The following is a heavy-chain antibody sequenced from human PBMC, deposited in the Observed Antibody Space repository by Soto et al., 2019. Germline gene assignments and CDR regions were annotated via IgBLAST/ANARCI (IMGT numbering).Heavy chain of an antibody. CDR1: GYTFTSYG. V-gene: IGHV1-18*04. Sequence: GASVKVSCKASGYTFTSYGISWVRQAPGQGLEWMGWISAYNGNTNYAQKLQGRVTMTTDTSTSTAYMELRSLRSDDTAVYYCARGAYCSGGSCYSSAFDIWGQGTMVTVSS. CDR3: ARGAYCSGGSCYSSAFDI. D-gene: IGHD2-15*01. J-gene: IGHJ3*02. CDR2: ISAYNGNT.